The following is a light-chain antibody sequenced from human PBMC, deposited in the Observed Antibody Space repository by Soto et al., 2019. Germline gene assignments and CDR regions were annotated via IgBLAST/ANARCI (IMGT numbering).Light chain of an antibody. Sequence: EIVLTQSPATLSLSPGERATLCFGASQSVSSYLAWYQQKPGQAPRLLIYDASNRATGIPARFSGSGSGTDFTLTISSLEPEDFAVYYCQQRSNWSWTFGQGTKVDIK. CDR2: DAS. J-gene: IGKJ1*01. CDR1: QSVSSY. V-gene: IGKV3-11*01. CDR3: QQRSNWSWT.